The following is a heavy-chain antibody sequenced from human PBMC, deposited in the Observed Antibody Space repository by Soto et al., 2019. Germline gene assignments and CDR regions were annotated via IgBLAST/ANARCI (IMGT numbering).Heavy chain of an antibody. J-gene: IGHJ4*02. CDR2: MYHSGST. D-gene: IGHD2-8*01. V-gene: IGHV4-30-2*01. CDR1: GGSISSGGYS. CDR3: ARRSGVNYFDY. Sequence: TSETLSLTCAVSGGSISSGGYSWSWIRQPPGKGLEWIGYMYHSGSTYYNPSLKSRVTISIDRSKNQFSLKLSSVTAADTAVYYCARRSGVNYFDYWGQGTLVTVSS.